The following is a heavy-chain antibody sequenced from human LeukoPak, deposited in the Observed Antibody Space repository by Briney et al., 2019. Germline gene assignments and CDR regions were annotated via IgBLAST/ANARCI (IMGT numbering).Heavy chain of an antibody. Sequence: ASVTVSFTSSGSTFTIYYIHWVRHAPGQGLERMGIINPSSGTTNYAQKFQGRVTMTRDTSTSTVYMELSSLRSEDTAVYYCARGRAAAGMEGDYWGQGTLVTVSS. D-gene: IGHD6-13*01. CDR1: GSTFTIYY. CDR2: INPSSGTT. CDR3: ARGRAAAGMEGDY. V-gene: IGHV1-46*01. J-gene: IGHJ4*02.